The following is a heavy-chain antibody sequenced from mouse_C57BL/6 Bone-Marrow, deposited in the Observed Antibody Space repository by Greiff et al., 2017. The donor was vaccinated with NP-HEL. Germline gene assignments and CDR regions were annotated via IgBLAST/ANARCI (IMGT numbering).Heavy chain of an antibody. Sequence: EVQGVESGGDLVKPGGSLKLSCAASGFTFSSYGMSWVRQTPDQRLEWVATISSGGSYTYYPDSVKGRFTISTDNAKNTLYLQMSSLKSEDTAMYYCARPPRQLRSSWFAYWGQGTLVTVSA. CDR1: GFTFSSYG. V-gene: IGHV5-6*01. D-gene: IGHD3-2*02. CDR2: ISSGGSYT. CDR3: ARPPRQLRSSWFAY. J-gene: IGHJ3*01.